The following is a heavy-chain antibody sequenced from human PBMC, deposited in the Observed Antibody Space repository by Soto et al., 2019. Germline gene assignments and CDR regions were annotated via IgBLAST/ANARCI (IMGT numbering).Heavy chain of an antibody. J-gene: IGHJ5*02. Sequence: EVQLVESGGGLVQPGGSLRLSCAASGFTFSSYSMNWVRQAPGKGLEWVSYISSSSSTIYYADSVKGRFTISRDNAKNSLYLRRNSLRAEDTAVYYCAIDPCAETAAWGQGTLVTVSS. CDR1: GFTFSSYS. D-gene: IGHD6-13*01. CDR2: ISSSSSTI. V-gene: IGHV3-48*01. CDR3: AIDPCAETAA.